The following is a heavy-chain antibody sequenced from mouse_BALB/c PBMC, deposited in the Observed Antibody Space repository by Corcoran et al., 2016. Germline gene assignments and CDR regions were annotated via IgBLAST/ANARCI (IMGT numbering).Heavy chain of an antibody. V-gene: IGHV1-18*01. D-gene: IGHD2-1*01. Sequence: EVLLQQSGPELVKPGASVKIPCKASGYTFTDYKMDWVKQSHGKSLEWIGDINPNNGGTIYNQKFKGKATLTVDKSSSTAYMELRSLTSEDTAVYYCASTDYGNYGWFAYWGQGTLVTVSA. CDR2: INPNNGGT. CDR1: GYTFTDYK. CDR3: ASTDYGNYGWFAY. J-gene: IGHJ3*01.